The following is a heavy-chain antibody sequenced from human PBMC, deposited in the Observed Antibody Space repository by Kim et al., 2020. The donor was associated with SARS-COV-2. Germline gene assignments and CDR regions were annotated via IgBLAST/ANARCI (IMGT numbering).Heavy chain of an antibody. V-gene: IGHV4-30-2*05. Sequence: LKSRVTISVDTSKTQFSLRLSSVTAADTAVYYCAGHYGSGSYYNGFDAFDIWGQGTMVTVSS. J-gene: IGHJ3*02. CDR3: AGHYGSGSYYNGFDAFDI. D-gene: IGHD3-10*01.